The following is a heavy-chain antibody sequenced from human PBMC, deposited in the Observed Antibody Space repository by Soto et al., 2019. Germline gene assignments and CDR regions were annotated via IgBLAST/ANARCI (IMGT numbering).Heavy chain of an antibody. V-gene: IGHV3-21*02. CDR1: GFSFSTSI. J-gene: IGHJ3*01. D-gene: IGHD1-1*01. Sequence: EVLLVESGGGLVKPGGSLRLSCVASGFSFSTSIMHWVRQAPGKGLEWIATISSTSSNVYYAGSVKGRFSISRDNPKNSLFLQMNSLRADDMAGYYCARGIASTSLVTFDVWGQGTMVTVS. CDR3: ARGIASTSLVTFDV. CDR2: ISSTSSNV.